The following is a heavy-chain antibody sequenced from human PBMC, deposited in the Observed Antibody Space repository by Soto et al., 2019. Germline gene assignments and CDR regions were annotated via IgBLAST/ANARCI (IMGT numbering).Heavy chain of an antibody. CDR3: ARDRPRIAALNF. CDR1: GYTFTSYY. Sequence: ASVKVSCKASGYTFTSYYMHWVRQAPGQRLEWMGIINASNGNTRYAQKFQGRVTITRDTSASTAYMELSSLRSEDTAVYYCARDRPRIAALNFWGQGTLVTVSS. V-gene: IGHV1-46*01. J-gene: IGHJ4*02. D-gene: IGHD6-6*01. CDR2: INASNGNT.